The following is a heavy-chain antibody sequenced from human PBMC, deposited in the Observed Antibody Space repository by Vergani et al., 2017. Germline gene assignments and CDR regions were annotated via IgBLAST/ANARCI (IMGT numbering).Heavy chain of an antibody. CDR1: GYSFTSYW. CDR3: ARLVLYYYDSSGYPDY. J-gene: IGHJ4*02. Sequence: EVQLVQSGAEVKKPGESLKISCKGSGYSFTSYWIGWVRQMPGKGLEWMGIIYPGDSDTRYSPSFQGQVTISADKSSSTAYLQWSSLKASDTAMYYCARLVLYYYDSSGYPDYWGQGTLVTVSS. CDR2: IYPGDSDT. D-gene: IGHD3-22*01. V-gene: IGHV5-51*03.